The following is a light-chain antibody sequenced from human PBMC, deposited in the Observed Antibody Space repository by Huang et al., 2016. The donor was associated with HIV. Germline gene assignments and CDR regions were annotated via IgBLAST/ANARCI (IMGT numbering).Light chain of an antibody. J-gene: IGKJ4*01. CDR2: KAS. CDR3: QQYNAYPLT. Sequence: DIQMTQSPSTLSASIGDRVTITCRASQRITSWFDWYQQKPGKAPKLLIYKASTLHIGVPSRFSGSGAGTDFTLTISSLQPDDFATYYCQQYNAYPLTFGGGTKVEIK. V-gene: IGKV1-5*03. CDR1: QRITSW.